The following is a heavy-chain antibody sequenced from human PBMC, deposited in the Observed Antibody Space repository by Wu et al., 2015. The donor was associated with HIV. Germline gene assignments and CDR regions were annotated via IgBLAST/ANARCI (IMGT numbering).Heavy chain of an antibody. CDR3: ARNTDSVATSLYSLGV. CDR1: GAGFTSYA. D-gene: IGHD5-12*01. J-gene: IGHJ6*02. Sequence: QAQLVQSGAEVKKPGSSVKVTCKASGAGFTSYAVSWVRQAPGQGLEWMGGINPLFGTTQHTQRFQDRLTFSTDESKTTVYMELSSLRPEDTAVYYCARNTDSVATSLYSLGVWGPGTTVTVSS. V-gene: IGHV1-69*05. CDR2: INPLFGTT.